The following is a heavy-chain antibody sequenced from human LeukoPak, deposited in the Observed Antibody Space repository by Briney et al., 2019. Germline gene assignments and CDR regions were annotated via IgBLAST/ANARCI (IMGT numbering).Heavy chain of an antibody. V-gene: IGHV4-4*07. CDR1: GGSISSYY. D-gene: IGHD3-10*01. J-gene: IGHJ5*02. CDR2: IYTSGST. Sequence: SETLSLTCTVSGGSISSYYWSWIRQPAGKGLEWIGRIYTSGSTNYNPSLKSRVTISVDTSKNQFSLKLSSVAAADTAVYYCARGLRTYYYGSGSYYNPLRPINWVDPWGQGTLDTVSS. CDR3: ARGLRTYYYGSGSYYNPLRPINWVDP.